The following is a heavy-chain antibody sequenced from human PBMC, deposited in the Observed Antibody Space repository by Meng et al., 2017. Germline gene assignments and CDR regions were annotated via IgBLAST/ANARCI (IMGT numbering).Heavy chain of an antibody. J-gene: IGHJ4*02. CDR3: ARDPRLFRRYDSSGYLTGYFDY. Sequence: GESLKISCKGSGYSFTSYWIGWVRQMPGKGLEWMGIIYPGDSDTRYSPSFQGQVTISADKSISTAYLQWSSLKASDTAMYYCARDPRLFRRYDSSGYLTGYFDYWGQGTLVTVSS. V-gene: IGHV5-51*01. CDR1: GYSFTSYW. D-gene: IGHD3-22*01. CDR2: IYPGDSDT.